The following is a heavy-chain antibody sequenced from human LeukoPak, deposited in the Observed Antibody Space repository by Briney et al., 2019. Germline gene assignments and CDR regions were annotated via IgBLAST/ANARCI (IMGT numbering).Heavy chain of an antibody. J-gene: IGHJ5*01. Sequence: DRSLRPSCAASAFIFDDYAMHWVRQAPGKGLEWVSGINWNSGRTVYADSVKGRFTISRDNAKNALYLQMNSLRTEDTAFYYCARDQTSGIAGPFDSWGQGTLVTVSS. CDR2: INWNSGRT. D-gene: IGHD6-13*01. V-gene: IGHV3-9*01. CDR3: ARDQTSGIAGPFDS. CDR1: AFIFDDYA.